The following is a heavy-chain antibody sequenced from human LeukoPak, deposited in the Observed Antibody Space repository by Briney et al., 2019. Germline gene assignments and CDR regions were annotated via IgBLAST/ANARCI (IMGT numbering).Heavy chain of an antibody. J-gene: IGHJ3*02. Sequence: GGSLRLSCAASGFIFSSSWMSWVRQAPGKGLEWVAYIKQDGSEKHYVDSVKGRFTISRDNSKNTLYLQMNSLRAEDTAVYYCAKGRYYYDSSDAFDIWGQGTMVTVSS. V-gene: IGHV3-7*03. CDR2: IKQDGSEK. CDR1: GFIFSSSW. CDR3: AKGRYYYDSSDAFDI. D-gene: IGHD3-22*01.